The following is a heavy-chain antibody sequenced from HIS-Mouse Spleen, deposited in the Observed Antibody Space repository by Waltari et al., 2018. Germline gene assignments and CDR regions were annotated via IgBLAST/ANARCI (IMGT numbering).Heavy chain of an antibody. V-gene: IGHV1-69*01. CDR3: ARDSDSSSSYTYYYYGMDV. CDR2: NIPIVGDA. D-gene: IGHD6-13*01. Sequence: QVQLVQSGAEVKKPGSSVKVSCKASGGTFSSYAISWVRQAPGQGLEWMVGNIPIVGDANYEQKCHGGVTIAADESTSTAYLELSSLRSEDTAVYYCARDSDSSSSYTYYYYGMDVWGQGTTVTVSS. J-gene: IGHJ6*02. CDR1: GGTFSSYA.